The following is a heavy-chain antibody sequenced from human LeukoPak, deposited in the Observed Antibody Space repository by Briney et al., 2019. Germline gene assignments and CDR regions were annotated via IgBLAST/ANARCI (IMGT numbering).Heavy chain of an antibody. CDR2: IIPILGIA. V-gene: IGHV1-69*04. CDR3: ARAYHDSGCLIDY. Sequence: SVKVSCKASGGTFSSYAISWVRQAPGQGLEWMGRIIPILGIANYAQKFQGRVTITADKSTSTAYMELSSLRSEDTAVYYCARAYHDSGCLIDYWGQGTLVTVSS. D-gene: IGHD6-19*01. CDR1: GGTFSSYA. J-gene: IGHJ4*02.